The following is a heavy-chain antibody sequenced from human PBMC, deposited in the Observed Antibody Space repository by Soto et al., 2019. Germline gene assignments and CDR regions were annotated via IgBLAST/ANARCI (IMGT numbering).Heavy chain of an antibody. Sequence: QVQLVESGGGVVQPGRSLRLSCAASGFTFSSYAMHWVRQAPGKGLEWVAVISYDGSNKYYADSVKGRFTISRDNSKNTLYLQMNSLSAEDTAVYYCARDSKDYWGQGTLVTVSS. D-gene: IGHD3-3*02. V-gene: IGHV3-30-3*01. J-gene: IGHJ4*02. CDR2: ISYDGSNK. CDR3: ARDSKDY. CDR1: GFTFSSYA.